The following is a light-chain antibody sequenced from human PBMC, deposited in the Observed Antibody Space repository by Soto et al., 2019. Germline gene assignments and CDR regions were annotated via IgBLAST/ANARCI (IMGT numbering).Light chain of an antibody. V-gene: IGLV1-44*01. CDR3: ATWDDSLKGYV. CDR1: SSNIGSST. CDR2: SNN. J-gene: IGLJ1*01. Sequence: QSVLTQPPSASGTPGQRVTISCSGSSSNIGSSTVTWYQQLPGAAPTVLIHSNNQRPSGLPDRFSGSKSGTSASLAIIGLQSDDEADYYCATWDDSLKGYVFGTGTKLTVL.